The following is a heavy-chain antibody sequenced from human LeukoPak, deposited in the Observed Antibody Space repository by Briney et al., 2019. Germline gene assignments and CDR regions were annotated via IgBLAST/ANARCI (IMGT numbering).Heavy chain of an antibody. CDR3: AREVRFHYYYYMDV. CDR2: IYSGGST. CDR1: GFTVSSNY. V-gene: IGHV3-53*01. D-gene: IGHD4-17*01. Sequence: GGSLRLSCAASGFTVSSNYMSWVRQAPGKGLEWVSVIYSGGSTYYADSVKGRFTISRDNSKNTLYLQMNSLRAEDTAVYYCAREVRFHYYYYMDVWGKGTTVTISS. J-gene: IGHJ6*03.